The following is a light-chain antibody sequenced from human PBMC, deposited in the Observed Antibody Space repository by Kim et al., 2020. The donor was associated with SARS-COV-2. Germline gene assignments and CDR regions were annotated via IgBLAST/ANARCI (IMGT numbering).Light chain of an antibody. CDR1: RNDVGAYDY. CDR3: SSYRSGSTLMV. J-gene: IGLJ2*01. CDR2: DVG. Sequence: QAITTACTGSRNDVGAYDYVSWYQQHPGKAPKLMIYDVGSRPSGVSYRFSGSRSGNTASLTISGRQAEDEADYYCSSYRSGSTLMVFGGGTKLTVL. V-gene: IGLV2-14*03.